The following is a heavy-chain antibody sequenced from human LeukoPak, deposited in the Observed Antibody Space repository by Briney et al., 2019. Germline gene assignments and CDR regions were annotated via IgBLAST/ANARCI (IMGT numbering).Heavy chain of an antibody. V-gene: IGHV3-30*02. D-gene: IGHD3-10*01. CDR1: GFTLSTYG. CDR3: ACMVRGVMDY. J-gene: IGHJ4*02. Sequence: GGSLRLSCAASGFTLSTYGMHWVRQAPGKGLEWVAFIRYDGSNKYYADSVKGRFTISRDNSKNTLYLQMNTLRAEDTAVYYCACMVRGVMDYWGQGTLVTVSS. CDR2: IRYDGSNK.